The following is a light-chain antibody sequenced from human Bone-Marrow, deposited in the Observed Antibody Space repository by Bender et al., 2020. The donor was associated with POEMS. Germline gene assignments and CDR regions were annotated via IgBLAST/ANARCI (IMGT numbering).Light chain of an antibody. CDR1: SSDVGGSKF. CDR2: EVT. CDR3: CSYAGFSTPYV. V-gene: IGLV2-23*02. J-gene: IGLJ1*01. Sequence: QSALTQPASVSGSPGQSITISCTGTSSDVGGSKFVSWYQQKPGKAPKVIIYEVTKRPSGVSNRFSGSNSGNTASLTISGLQADDEADYYCCSYAGFSTPYVFGSVTKVTVL.